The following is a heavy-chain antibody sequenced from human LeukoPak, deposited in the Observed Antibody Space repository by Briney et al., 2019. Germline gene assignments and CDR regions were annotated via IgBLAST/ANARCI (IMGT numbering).Heavy chain of an antibody. CDR1: GYTFTSHA. CDR2: TNTHTGNP. V-gene: IGHV7-4-1*02. J-gene: IGHJ4*02. D-gene: IGHD4-17*01. Sequence: ASVKVSCKTSGYTFTSHAINWVRQAPGQGLEWMGWTNTHTGNPTYAQGFTGRFVFSLDTSVATAYLQISSLKTEDTAVYYCARDPETTVTTSIDYWGQGTLVTVSS. CDR3: ARDPETTVTTSIDY.